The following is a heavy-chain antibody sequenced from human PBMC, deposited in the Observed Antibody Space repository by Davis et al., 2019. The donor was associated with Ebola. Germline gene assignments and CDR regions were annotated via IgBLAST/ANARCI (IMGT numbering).Heavy chain of an antibody. Sequence: ASVKVSCKASGYTFTSYYMHWVRQAPGQGLEWMGIINPSGGSTSYAQKFQGRVTMTRDTSTSTVYMELSSLRTEDTAVYYCAKDHLRVDTTGYVGNVDYWGQGTLVTVSS. CDR2: INPSGGST. V-gene: IGHV1-46*01. CDR3: AKDHLRVDTTGYVGNVDY. CDR1: GYTFTSYY. J-gene: IGHJ4*02. D-gene: IGHD3-22*01.